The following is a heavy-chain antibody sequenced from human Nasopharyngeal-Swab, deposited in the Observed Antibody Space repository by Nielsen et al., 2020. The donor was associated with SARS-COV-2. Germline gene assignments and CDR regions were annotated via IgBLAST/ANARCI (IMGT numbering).Heavy chain of an antibody. Sequence: GESLKISCAASGFTVSSNYMSWVRQAPGKGLEWVSVIYSGGSTYYADSVNGRFTISRDNSKNTLYLQMNSLRAEDTAVYYCARDGSGDSYGLLDYWGQGTLVTVSS. CDR1: GFTVSSNY. J-gene: IGHJ4*02. D-gene: IGHD5-18*01. V-gene: IGHV3-66*01. CDR2: IYSGGST. CDR3: ARDGSGDSYGLLDY.